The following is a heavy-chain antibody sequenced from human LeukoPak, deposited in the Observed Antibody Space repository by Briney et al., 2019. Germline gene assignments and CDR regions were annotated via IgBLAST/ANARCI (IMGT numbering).Heavy chain of an antibody. CDR3: AKLPLGGTSYYFDY. CDR1: GFTFSTYG. CDR2: ISYDGSNK. Sequence: GGSLRLSCAASGFTFSTYGMHWVRQAPGKGLEWVAVISYDGSNKYYADSVKGRFTISRDNSKNTLYLQMNSLRAEDTAVYYCAKLPLGGTSYYFDYWGQGTLVTVSS. J-gene: IGHJ4*02. V-gene: IGHV3-30*18. D-gene: IGHD3-16*01.